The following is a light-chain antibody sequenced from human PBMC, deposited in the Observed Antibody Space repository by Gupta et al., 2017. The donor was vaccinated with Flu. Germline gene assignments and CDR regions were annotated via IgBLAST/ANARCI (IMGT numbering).Light chain of an antibody. V-gene: IGLV3-21*02. J-gene: IGLJ3*02. Sequence: SSELTQPHSMSVAPGQTARLFCGGQNVGSKIVHWYQQKPAHASILFIFDDVDCTSGIPGRFSGSNAVNTATLTISRAEAGEDADYFCQVGDINSYWVFGGGIKLTVL. CDR3: QVGDINSYWV. CDR2: DDV. CDR1: NVGSKI.